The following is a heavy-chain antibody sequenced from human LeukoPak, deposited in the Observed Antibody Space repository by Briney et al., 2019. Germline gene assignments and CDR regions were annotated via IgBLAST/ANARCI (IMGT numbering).Heavy chain of an antibody. CDR2: IYSGGNS. CDR3: AREFGKDHFDY. Sequence: GGSLRLSCAVSGLNVSSNYMTWVRQPPVKGLEWVSVIYSGGNSYYADSVKGRFTISRDNSKNTLYLQMNSLRAEDTAVYYCAREFGKDHFDYWGQGTLVTVSS. CDR1: GLNVSSNY. D-gene: IGHD3-10*01. V-gene: IGHV3-66*01. J-gene: IGHJ4*02.